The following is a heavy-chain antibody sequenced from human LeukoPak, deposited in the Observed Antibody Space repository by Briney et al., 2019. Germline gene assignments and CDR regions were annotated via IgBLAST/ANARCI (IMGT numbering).Heavy chain of an antibody. CDR2: VNPNSGGT. CDR3: ARVPIVVVPAAANL. J-gene: IGHJ4*02. V-gene: IGHV1-2*02. D-gene: IGHD2-2*01. CDR1: GYTFTGYY. Sequence: GASVKVSCKASGYTFTGYYMHWVRQAPGQGLEWMGWVNPNSGGTNYAQKFQGRVTMTRDTSISTAYMELSRLRSDDTAVYYCARVPIVVVPAAANLWGQGTLVTVSS.